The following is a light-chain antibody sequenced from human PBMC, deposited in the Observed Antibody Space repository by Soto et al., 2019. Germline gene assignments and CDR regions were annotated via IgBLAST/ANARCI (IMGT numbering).Light chain of an antibody. CDR1: QGISSY. CDR2: AAS. CDR3: QQYNSYSRT. Sequence: DIQFTQSPSFLSASVGDRVTITCRASQGISSYLAWYQQKPGKAPKLLIYAASTLQSGVPSRFSGSGSGTEFTLNISDLRPDDFATYYCQQYNSYSRTFGQGTKVDIK. V-gene: IGKV1-9*01. J-gene: IGKJ1*01.